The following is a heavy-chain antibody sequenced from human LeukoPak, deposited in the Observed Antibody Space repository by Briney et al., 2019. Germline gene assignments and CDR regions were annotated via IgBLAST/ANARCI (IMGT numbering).Heavy chain of an antibody. CDR2: IDYSGST. V-gene: IGHV4-30-4*07. CDR3: ARVRYCSSTSCYEGAFDI. CDR1: GGSISSGGYC. J-gene: IGHJ3*02. Sequence: SETLSLTCAVSGGSISSGGYCWGWIRLPPGKGLEWIGYIDYSGSTYYNPSLKTRVTISVDTAKNQFSLKLSSVTAADTAVYHCARVRYCSSTSCYEGAFDIWGQGTMVTVSS. D-gene: IGHD2-2*01.